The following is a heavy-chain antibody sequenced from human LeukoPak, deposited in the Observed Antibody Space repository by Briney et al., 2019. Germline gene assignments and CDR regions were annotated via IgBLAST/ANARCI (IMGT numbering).Heavy chain of an antibody. D-gene: IGHD3-9*01. J-gene: IGHJ4*02. CDR3: ARGARSLTGYDFLTGYYNFPGY. Sequence: PGGSLRLSCAASGFTFSNYGMHWVRQAPGKGLEWVAFIRYDGSNKYYADSVKGRFTISRGNSKNTLYLQMNSLRAEDTAVYYCARGARSLTGYDFLTGYYNFPGYWGQGTLVTVSS. V-gene: IGHV3-30*02. CDR1: GFTFSNYG. CDR2: IRYDGSNK.